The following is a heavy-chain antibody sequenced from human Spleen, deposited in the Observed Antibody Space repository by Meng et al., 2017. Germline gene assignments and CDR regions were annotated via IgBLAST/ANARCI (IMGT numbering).Heavy chain of an antibody. CDR3: ARDFDYGDWYFDL. J-gene: IGHJ2*01. CDR2: IYYSGST. V-gene: IGHV4-59*01. CDR1: GGSISSYY. Sequence: SETLSLTCTVSGGSISSYYWSWIRQPPGKGLEWIGYIYYSGSTNYNPSLKSRVTISVDTSKNQFSLKLSSVTAADTAVYYCARDFDYGDWYFDLWGRGTLVTVSS. D-gene: IGHD4-17*01.